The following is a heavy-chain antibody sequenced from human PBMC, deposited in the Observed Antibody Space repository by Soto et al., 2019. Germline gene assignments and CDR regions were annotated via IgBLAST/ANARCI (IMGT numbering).Heavy chain of an antibody. CDR3: ARSGAELTKQFDN. J-gene: IGHJ4*02. V-gene: IGHV1-18*01. D-gene: IGHD1-7*01. CDR1: GYTFTDYG. CDR2: ISAANGNT. Sequence: ASVKVSCKASGYTFTDYGFSWVRQAPGQGLEWMGWISAANGNTNYAQKFQGRVIMTTDTSTRTAYMELRSLGSDDTALYFCARSGAELTKQFDNWGQGTQVTVSP.